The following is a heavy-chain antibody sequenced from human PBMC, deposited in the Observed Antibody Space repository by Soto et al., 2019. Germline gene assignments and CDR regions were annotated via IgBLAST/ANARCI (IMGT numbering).Heavy chain of an antibody. J-gene: IGHJ6*02. D-gene: IGHD6-13*01. CDR1: GFTFSSYC. CDR3: ARGGYSSSWTNYYYYGMDV. CDR2: IWYDGSNK. V-gene: IGHV3-33*08. Sequence: GGSLRLSCAASGFTFSSYCMHWVRQAPGKGLEWVAVIWYDGSNKYYADSVKGRFTISRDNSKNTLYLQMNSLRAEDTAVYYCARGGYSSSWTNYYYYGMDVWGQGTTVTVS.